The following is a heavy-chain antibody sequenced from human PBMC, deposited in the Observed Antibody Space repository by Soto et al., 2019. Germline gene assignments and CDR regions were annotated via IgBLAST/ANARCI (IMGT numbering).Heavy chain of an antibody. V-gene: IGHV4-34*01. CDR1: GGSLSGYY. Sequence: QVQLQQWGAGLPKPSETLSLTCVVYGGSLSGYYWSWIRQPPGKGLEWIGEIKDGGLTNYSPSLKRRASISVDRPKNQFSLKLHSVTAADTAVYYCARGQEGVVATHWDQGSLVTVSS. J-gene: IGHJ4*02. CDR3: ARGQEGVVATH. CDR2: IKDGGLT. D-gene: IGHD5-12*01.